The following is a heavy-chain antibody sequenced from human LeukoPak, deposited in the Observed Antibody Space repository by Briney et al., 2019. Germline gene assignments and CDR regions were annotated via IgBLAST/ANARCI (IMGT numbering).Heavy chain of an antibody. CDR2: IIPILGIA. CDR3: ARDLVVAVAGTGAFDI. J-gene: IGHJ3*02. Sequence: SVKVSCKASGGTFSSYTISWVRQAPGQGLEWMGRIIPILGIANYAQKFQGRVTITADKSTSTAYMELSSLRSEDTAVYYYARDLVVAVAGTGAFDIWGQGTMVTVSS. V-gene: IGHV1-69*04. CDR1: GGTFSSYT. D-gene: IGHD6-19*01.